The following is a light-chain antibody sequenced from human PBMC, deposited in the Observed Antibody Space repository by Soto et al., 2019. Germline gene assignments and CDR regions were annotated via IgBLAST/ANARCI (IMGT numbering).Light chain of an antibody. CDR3: QQYDDWPPIT. Sequence: EVVMTQSPGTLSASPGERATLPCRASRTIAGNVAWYQQKPGQAPRLLIFLTSTRAIGVPDRFSGGGSGTEFTLTISSLQSEDFAVYYCQQYDDWPPITFGQGTRLEVK. V-gene: IGKV3D-15*01. CDR2: LTS. J-gene: IGKJ5*01. CDR1: RTIAGN.